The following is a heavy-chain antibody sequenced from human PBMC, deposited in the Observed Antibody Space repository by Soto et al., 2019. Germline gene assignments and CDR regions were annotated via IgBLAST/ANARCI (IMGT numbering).Heavy chain of an antibody. V-gene: IGHV3-15*07. CDR1: GLRFSDAW. CDR2: IKSKADGGTV. CDR3: TRRPKAGDAGVDPHAY. Sequence: EVRLVESGGGSVKPEGSLRLSCAASGLRFSDAWMNWVRQTPGKGLEWVGRIKSKADGGTVDYAAPVNGRFTISRDDSENMLYLQMNNLKADDTGIYYCTRRPKAGDAGVDPHAYWGQGALVTVSS. D-gene: IGHD3-10*01. J-gene: IGHJ4*02.